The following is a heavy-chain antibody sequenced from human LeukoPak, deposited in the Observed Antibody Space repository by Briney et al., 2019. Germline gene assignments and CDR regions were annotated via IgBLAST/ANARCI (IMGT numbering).Heavy chain of an antibody. CDR2: ISWNSGSI. Sequence: PGRSLRLSCAASGFTFDDYAMPWVRQAPGKGLEWVSGISWNSGSIGYADSVKGRFTISRDNAKNSLYLQMNSLRAEDTALYYCAKAQGTTVVTLFDYWGQGTLVTVSS. D-gene: IGHD4-23*01. CDR1: GFTFDDYA. J-gene: IGHJ4*02. V-gene: IGHV3-9*01. CDR3: AKAQGTTVVTLFDY.